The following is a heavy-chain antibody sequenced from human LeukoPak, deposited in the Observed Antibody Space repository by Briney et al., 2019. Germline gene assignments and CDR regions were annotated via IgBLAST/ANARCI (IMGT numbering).Heavy chain of an antibody. V-gene: IGHV1-2*02. J-gene: IGHJ4*02. CDR2: INPNSGDT. CDR3: ARSDGSGPGGP. D-gene: IGHD3-10*01. CDR1: GYTFTGYY. Sequence: ASVKVSCKASGYTFTGYYMHWVRQAPGQGLEWMGWINPNSGDTNYAQKFQGRVTMTRDTSISTAYMELSRLRSDDTAVYYCARSDGSGPGGPWGQGTLVTVSS.